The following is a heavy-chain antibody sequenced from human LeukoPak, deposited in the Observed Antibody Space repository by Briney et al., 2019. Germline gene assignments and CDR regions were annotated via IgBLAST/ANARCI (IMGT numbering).Heavy chain of an antibody. Sequence: PSETLSLTCTVSGGSISSGGYYWSWIRQPPGKALEWIGYISHSESTNYNPSLKSRVTISVDTSKNQFSLKLGSVTAADTAVYYCARRFNYYDSSGRDAFDIWGQGTMVTVSS. CDR1: GGSISSGGYY. CDR3: ARRFNYYDSSGRDAFDI. J-gene: IGHJ3*02. CDR2: ISHSEST. V-gene: IGHV4-61*08. D-gene: IGHD3-22*01.